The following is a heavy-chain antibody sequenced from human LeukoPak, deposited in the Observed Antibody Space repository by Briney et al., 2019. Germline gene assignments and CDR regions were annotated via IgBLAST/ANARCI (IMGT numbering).Heavy chain of an antibody. J-gene: IGHJ6*02. V-gene: IGHV1-18*01. CDR2: ISVNSGNT. CDR3: ARADYGDYVRGYYYYGMYV. Sequence: ASVKVSCKASGFTFTYYSLSWVRQAPGQGLEWLGWISVNSGNTTYAQKFQGRIILTTDTSTNTVSLELKNLRSDDTAVYYCARADYGDYVRGYYYYGMYVWGQGTTVIVSS. D-gene: IGHD4-17*01. CDR1: GFTFTYYS.